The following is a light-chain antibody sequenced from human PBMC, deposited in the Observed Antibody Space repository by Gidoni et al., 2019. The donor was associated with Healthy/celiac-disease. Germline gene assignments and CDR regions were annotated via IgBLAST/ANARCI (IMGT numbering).Light chain of an antibody. V-gene: IGKV4-1*01. CDR3: QQYYSTPPTYT. J-gene: IGKJ2*01. CDR1: QSVLYSSNNKNY. Sequence: DIVMTQSPDSLAVSLGERATINCKSSQSVLYSSNNKNYLAWYQQKPGQPPKRLIYWESTRESGVPDRFSGSGSGTDFTLTISSLQAEDVAVYYCQQYYSTPPTYTFGQGTKLEIK. CDR2: WES.